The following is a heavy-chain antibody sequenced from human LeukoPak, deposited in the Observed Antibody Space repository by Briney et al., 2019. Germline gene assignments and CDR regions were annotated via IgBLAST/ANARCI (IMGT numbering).Heavy chain of an antibody. Sequence: PGGSLRLSCAASGFTFSVYSMNWVRQAPGKGLEWVSSISPSSSYIYYGDSVKGRFTISRDNAKNSLYLQMNSPRAEDTAVYYCARGIVVVVAATSNWFDPWGQGTLVTVSS. J-gene: IGHJ5*02. V-gene: IGHV3-21*01. CDR3: ARGIVVVVAATSNWFDP. D-gene: IGHD2-15*01. CDR2: ISPSSSYI. CDR1: GFTFSVYS.